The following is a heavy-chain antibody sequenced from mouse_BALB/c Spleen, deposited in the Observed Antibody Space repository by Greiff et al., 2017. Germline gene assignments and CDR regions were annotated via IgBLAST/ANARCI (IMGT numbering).Heavy chain of an antibody. V-gene: IGHV1-7*01. CDR3: ARYYGPFYAMDY. CDR2: INPSTGYT. CDR1: GYTFTSYW. D-gene: IGHD1-1*01. J-gene: IGHJ4*01. Sequence: QVQLQQSGAELAKPGASVKMSCKASGYTFTSYWMHWVKQRPGQGLEWIGYINPSTGYTEYNQKFKDKATLTADKSSSTAYMQLSSLTSEDSAVYYCARYYGPFYAMDYWGQGTSVTVSS.